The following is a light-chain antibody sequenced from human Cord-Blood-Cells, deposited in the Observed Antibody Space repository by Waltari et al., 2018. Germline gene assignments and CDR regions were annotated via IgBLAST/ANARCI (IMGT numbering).Light chain of an antibody. J-gene: IGKJ4*01. Sequence: DIQMTQYPSSLSASVGDRVTITCQASQDISNYLNWYQQKPGKAPKLLIYDASNLETGVPSRFSGSGSGTDFTFTIRSLQPEDIATYYCQQYDNLPLTFGGGTKVEIK. CDR3: QQYDNLPLT. V-gene: IGKV1-33*01. CDR1: QDISNY. CDR2: DAS.